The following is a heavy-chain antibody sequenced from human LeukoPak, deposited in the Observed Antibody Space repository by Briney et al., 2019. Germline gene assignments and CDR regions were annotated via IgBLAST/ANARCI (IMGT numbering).Heavy chain of an antibody. V-gene: IGHV1-18*01. D-gene: IGHD3-22*01. CDR3: ATSTVGYSDLYFHY. J-gene: IGHJ4*02. CDR1: GYTFTANG. Sequence: GASVKVSCKASGYTFTANGISWVRQAHGPALTWIAWISGYNGDTKYAQRFEGRVTMTTDTSTTTAFMDLRSLRSDDTAVYFCATSTVGYSDLYFHYWGQGTLVSVSS. CDR2: ISGYNGDT.